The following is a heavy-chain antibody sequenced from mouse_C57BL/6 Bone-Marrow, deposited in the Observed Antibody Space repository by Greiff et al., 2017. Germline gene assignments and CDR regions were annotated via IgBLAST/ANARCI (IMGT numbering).Heavy chain of an antibody. J-gene: IGHJ1*03. D-gene: IGHD2-3*01. V-gene: IGHV5-17*01. CDR3: ARRDDGYRYFDV. CDR2: ISSGSSTI. CDR1: GFTFSDYG. Sequence: EVKLQESGGGLVKPGGSLKLSCAASGFTFSDYGMHWVRQAPEKGLEWVAYISSGSSTIYYADTVKGRFTISRDNAKNTLFLQMTSLRSEDTAMYYCARRDDGYRYFDVWGTGTTVTVSS.